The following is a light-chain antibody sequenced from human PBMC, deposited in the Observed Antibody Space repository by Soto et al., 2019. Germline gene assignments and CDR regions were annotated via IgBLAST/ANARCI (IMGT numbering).Light chain of an antibody. Sequence: QSALTQPASVSGSAGQSITISCSGTMRDVGAYNLVSWYQQHPGTAPKLIIYEVRNRPSGISSRFSGSRSGNTASLTISWLQSEDEGDYYCIAYTARSTLVFGGGTKLTVL. CDR2: EVR. CDR3: IAYTARSTLV. V-gene: IGLV2-14*01. J-gene: IGLJ2*01. CDR1: MRDVGAYNL.